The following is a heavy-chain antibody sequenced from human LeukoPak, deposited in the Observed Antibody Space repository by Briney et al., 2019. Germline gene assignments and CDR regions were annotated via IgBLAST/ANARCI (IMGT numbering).Heavy chain of an antibody. J-gene: IGHJ4*02. CDR1: GFTFSSYG. V-gene: IGHV3-23*01. D-gene: IGHD2-21*02. CDR3: AKDSCGGDCYLFDY. Sequence: GGSLRLSCAASGFTFSSYGMSWVRQAPGKGLEWVSAISGSGGSTYYADSVKGRFTISRDNSKNTLYLQMNSLRAEDTAVYYCAKDSCGGDCYLFDYWGQGTLVTVSS. CDR2: ISGSGGST.